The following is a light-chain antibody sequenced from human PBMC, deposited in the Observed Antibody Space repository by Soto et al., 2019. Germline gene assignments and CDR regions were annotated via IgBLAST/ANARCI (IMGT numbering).Light chain of an antibody. CDR1: QSISRY. V-gene: IGKV3-11*01. CDR2: VAS. Sequence: EIVLTQSPATLSLSPGESATLSCRASQSISRYLAWYQQRPCQAPRLLIYVASNRAAGIPARFSGSGSGTDFTLTISSLEPEDFAVYYCHQRSSWYTFGQGTKLEIK. J-gene: IGKJ2*01. CDR3: HQRSSWYT.